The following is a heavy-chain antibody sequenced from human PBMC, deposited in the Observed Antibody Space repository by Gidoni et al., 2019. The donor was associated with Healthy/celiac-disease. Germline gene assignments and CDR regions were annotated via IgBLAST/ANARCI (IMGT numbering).Heavy chain of an antibody. D-gene: IGHD3-22*01. CDR3: TTKGGYDSSGYHEPSYYFDY. J-gene: IGHJ4*02. Sequence: EVQLVESGGGLVKPGGSLRLSCAASGFTFRHAWMRWARQAPGKGLEWVGRIKRKTDGGTTDYAAPVKGRFTISRDDSKNTLYLQMNSLKTEDTAVYYCTTKGGYDSSGYHEPSYYFDYWGQGTLVTVSS. V-gene: IGHV3-15*01. CDR2: IKRKTDGGTT. CDR1: GFTFRHAW.